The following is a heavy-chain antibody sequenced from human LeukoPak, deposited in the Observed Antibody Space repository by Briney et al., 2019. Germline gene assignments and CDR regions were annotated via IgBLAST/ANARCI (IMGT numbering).Heavy chain of an antibody. CDR3: ARSSLPYYFDY. CDR2: IYYSGST. Sequence: SETLSLTCTVSGGSISSYYWSWIRQPPGKGLEWVGYIYYSGSTNYNPSLKGRVTISVDTSKNQFSLKLNSVTAADTAVYYCARSSLPYYFDYWGQGTLVTVSS. V-gene: IGHV4-59*01. CDR1: GGSISSYY. J-gene: IGHJ4*02.